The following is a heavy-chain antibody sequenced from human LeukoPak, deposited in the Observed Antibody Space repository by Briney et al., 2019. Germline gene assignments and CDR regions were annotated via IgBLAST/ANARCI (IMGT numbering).Heavy chain of an antibody. J-gene: IGHJ6*03. Sequence: ASVKVSCKTSGGTFSSYAISWVRQAPGQGLEWMGGIIPIFGTANYAQKFRGRVTITADKSTRTAYMELSSLRSEDTAVYYCARGRGSWGYYYYYYMDVWGKGTTVTVSS. CDR2: IIPIFGTA. D-gene: IGHD6-13*01. CDR1: GGTFSSYA. CDR3: ARGRGSWGYYYYYYMDV. V-gene: IGHV1-69*06.